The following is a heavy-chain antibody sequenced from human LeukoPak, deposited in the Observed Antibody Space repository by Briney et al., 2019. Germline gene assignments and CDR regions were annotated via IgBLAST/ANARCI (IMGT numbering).Heavy chain of an antibody. CDR1: GFTFSSYS. J-gene: IGHJ6*03. V-gene: IGHV3-21*01. CDR2: ISSSSSYI. Sequence: GGSLRLSCAASGFTFSSYSMNWVRQAPGKGLEWVSSISSSSSYIYYADSVKGRFTISRDNAKNSLYLQMNSLRAEDTAVYYCARAGEDFWSGYFYYYYMDVWGKGTTVTVSS. D-gene: IGHD3-3*01. CDR3: ARAGEDFWSGYFYYYYMDV.